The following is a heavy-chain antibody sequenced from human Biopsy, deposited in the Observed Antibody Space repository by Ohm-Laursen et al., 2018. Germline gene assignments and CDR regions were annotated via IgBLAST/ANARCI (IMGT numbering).Heavy chain of an antibody. CDR3: ARGRLRAVARFDY. CDR2: IFHTGTT. V-gene: IGHV4-38-2*01. J-gene: IGHJ4*02. Sequence: TLSLTCAVSGYSISTGYYWGWIRQPPGKGLEWIGSIFHTGTTYYNPSLKSRVTISVDTSKNQFSLKLISVTAADTAMYYCARGRLRAVARFDYWGQGTLVTVSS. CDR1: GYSISTGYY. D-gene: IGHD6-19*01.